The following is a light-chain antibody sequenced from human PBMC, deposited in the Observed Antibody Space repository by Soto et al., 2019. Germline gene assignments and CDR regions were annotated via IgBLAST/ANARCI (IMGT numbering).Light chain of an antibody. CDR2: GAS. V-gene: IGKV3-20*01. CDR3: HHYGGSQYT. CDR1: QTAGSSF. J-gene: IGKJ2*01. Sequence: EIVLTQSPGTLSLSPGDGATLSCRASQTAGSSFLGWYQQKPGQAPRLIMYGASNRATGIPDRFTGRGSGTDFTLTISRLDPEDCAVYYCHHYGGSQYTFGQGTKLEI.